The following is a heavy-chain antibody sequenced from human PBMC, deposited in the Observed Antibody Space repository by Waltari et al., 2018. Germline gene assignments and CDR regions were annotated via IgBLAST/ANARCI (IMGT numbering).Heavy chain of an antibody. J-gene: IGHJ5*02. D-gene: IGHD6-19*01. Sequence: EVQLVESGGGLIQPGGSLRLSCAARGFTVSSNYMSWVRTAPGKGLEWVSVIYSGGSTYYADSVKGRFTISRDNSKNTLYLQMNSLRAEDTAVYYCARAAISYSSVGWFDPWGQGTLVTVSS. CDR2: IYSGGST. CDR1: GFTVSSNY. V-gene: IGHV3-53*01. CDR3: ARAAISYSSVGWFDP.